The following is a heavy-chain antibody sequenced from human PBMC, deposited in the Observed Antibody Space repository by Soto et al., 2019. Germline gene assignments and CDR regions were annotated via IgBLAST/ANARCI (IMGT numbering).Heavy chain of an antibody. J-gene: IGHJ4*02. D-gene: IGHD2-15*01. Sequence: SETLSLTCTVSGGSISSSSYYWGWIRQPPGKGLEWIGSIYYSGSTYYNPSLKSRVTISVDTSKNQFSLKLSSVTAADTAVYYCARHSHSVVVVVAALTRFDYWGQGTLVTVSS. CDR3: ARHSHSVVVVVAALTRFDY. CDR2: IYYSGST. V-gene: IGHV4-39*01. CDR1: GGSISSSSYY.